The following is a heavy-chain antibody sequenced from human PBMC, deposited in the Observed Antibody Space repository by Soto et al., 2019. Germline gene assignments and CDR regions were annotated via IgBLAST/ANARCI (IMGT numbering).Heavy chain of an antibody. D-gene: IGHD3-3*01. V-gene: IGHV3-23*01. Sequence: PGGSLRLSCAASGFTFSSYAMSWVRQAPGKGLEWVSAISGSGGSTYYADSVKGRFTISRDNSKNTLYLQMNSLRAEDTAVYYCAKVRGEGEVEYYDLWSGYSYYYYYGMDVWGQGTTVTVSS. CDR3: AKVRGEGEVEYYDLWSGYSYYYYYGMDV. CDR1: GFTFSSYA. CDR2: ISGSGGST. J-gene: IGHJ6*02.